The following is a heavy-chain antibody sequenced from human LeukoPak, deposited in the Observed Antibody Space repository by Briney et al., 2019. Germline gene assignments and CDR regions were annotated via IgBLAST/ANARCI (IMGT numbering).Heavy chain of an antibody. CDR2: ISSSSSTI. D-gene: IGHD6-25*01. V-gene: IGHV3-48*04. CDR1: GFTFSSYS. CDR3: ARDVPGIAAAFDY. J-gene: IGHJ4*02. Sequence: GGSLRLSCAASGFTFSSYSMNWVRQAPGKGLEWVSYISSSSSTIYYADSVKGRFTISRDNAKNSLYLQMNSLRAEDTAVYYCARDVPGIAAAFDYWGQGTLVTVS.